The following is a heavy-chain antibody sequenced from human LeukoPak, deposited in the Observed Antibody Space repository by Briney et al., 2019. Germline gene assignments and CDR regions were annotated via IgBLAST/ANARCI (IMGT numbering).Heavy chain of an antibody. V-gene: IGHV3-48*03. Sequence: PGGSLRLSCAASGFTFSSYEMNWVRQAPGKGLEWVSYISSSGSTIYYADPVKGRFTISRDNAKNSLYLQMNSLRAEDTAVYYCARDRSVVVAANPYNWFDPWGQGTLATVSS. D-gene: IGHD2-15*01. CDR3: ARDRSVVVAANPYNWFDP. CDR2: ISSSGSTI. CDR1: GFTFSSYE. J-gene: IGHJ5*02.